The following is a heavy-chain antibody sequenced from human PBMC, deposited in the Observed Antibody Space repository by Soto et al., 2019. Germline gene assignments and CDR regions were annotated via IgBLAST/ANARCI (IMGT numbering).Heavy chain of an antibody. CDR3: AREIDGGTIFGVVPRMEV. V-gene: IGHV1-69*13. Sequence: SVKVSCKASGGTFSSYAISWVRQAPGQGLEWMGGIIPTFGTANYAQKFQGRVTITADESTSTAYMELSSLRSEDTAVYYCAREIDGGTIFGVVPRMEVWGQGTTVTVSS. D-gene: IGHD3-3*01. CDR2: IIPTFGTA. J-gene: IGHJ6*02. CDR1: GGTFSSYA.